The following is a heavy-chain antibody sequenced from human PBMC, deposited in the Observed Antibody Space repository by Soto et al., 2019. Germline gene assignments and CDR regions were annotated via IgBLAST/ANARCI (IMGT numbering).Heavy chain of an antibody. CDR3: ARVAWDYYDSSGYFDY. Sequence: PSETLSLTCTVSGGSISSYYWSWIRQPPGKGLEWIGYIYYSGSTNYNPSLKSRVTISVDTSKNQFSLQLSSVTAADTAVYYCARVAWDYYDSSGYFDYWGQGTLVTVSP. CDR1: GGSISSYY. V-gene: IGHV4-59*01. CDR2: IYYSGST. D-gene: IGHD3-22*01. J-gene: IGHJ4*02.